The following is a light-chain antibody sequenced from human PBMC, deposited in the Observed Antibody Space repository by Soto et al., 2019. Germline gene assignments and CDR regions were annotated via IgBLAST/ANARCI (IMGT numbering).Light chain of an antibody. CDR1: QSVSSN. V-gene: IGKV3D-15*01. CDR3: QQRHMWPIT. CDR2: GAS. J-gene: IGKJ5*01. Sequence: EIVMTQSPATLSVSPGERATLSCRASQSVSSNLAWYQQKPGQAPRLLIYGASSRATVIPDRFSGSGSGTDFTLTISSLEPEDSAVYYCQQRHMWPITFGQGTRLEIK.